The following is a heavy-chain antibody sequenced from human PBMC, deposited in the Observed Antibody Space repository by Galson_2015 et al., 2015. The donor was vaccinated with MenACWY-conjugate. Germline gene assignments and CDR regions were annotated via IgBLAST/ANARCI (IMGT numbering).Heavy chain of an antibody. D-gene: IGHD2/OR15-2a*01. CDR1: GGSVSSGSYY. J-gene: IGHJ5*02. V-gene: IGHV4-61*01. Sequence: ETLSLTCTVSGGSVSSGSYYWSWLRQPPGKGLEWIGFIYTTGTTSYNPSLKNRVTISVDSSTNQFSLKLTSVTAADTAVYYCARDRTNNWFDPWGQGTLVTVSS. CDR3: ARDRTNNWFDP. CDR2: IYTTGTT.